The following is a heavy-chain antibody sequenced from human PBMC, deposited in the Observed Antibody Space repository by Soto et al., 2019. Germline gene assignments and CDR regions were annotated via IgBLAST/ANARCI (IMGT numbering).Heavy chain of an antibody. CDR1: GYTFNMHS. Sequence: QVQLVESGGGVVQPGTALTLSCEGSGYTFNMHSIHWIRQIPGKGLEWVAVIGHNGDVKVYGDSVKGRFALSRDNSKNTVFLQMKRLTTADTAMYYCAREVTPGAGPWYFDLWGRGTLVSVSS. D-gene: IGHD4-4*01. J-gene: IGHJ2*01. V-gene: IGHV3-30*09. CDR3: AREVTPGAGPWYFDL. CDR2: IGHNGDVK.